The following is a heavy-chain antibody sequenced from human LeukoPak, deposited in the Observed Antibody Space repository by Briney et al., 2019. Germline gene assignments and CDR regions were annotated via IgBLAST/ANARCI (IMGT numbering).Heavy chain of an antibody. Sequence: GGSLRLSCAASGFTFDDYGMSWVRQAPGKGLEWVSGINWNGGSTGYADSVKGRFTISRDNAKNSLYLQMNSLRAEDTALYYCAGCSGGSCYSGTNYWGQGTLVTVSS. CDR2: INWNGGST. CDR1: GFTFDDYG. CDR3: AGCSGGSCYSGTNY. J-gene: IGHJ4*02. D-gene: IGHD2-15*01. V-gene: IGHV3-20*04.